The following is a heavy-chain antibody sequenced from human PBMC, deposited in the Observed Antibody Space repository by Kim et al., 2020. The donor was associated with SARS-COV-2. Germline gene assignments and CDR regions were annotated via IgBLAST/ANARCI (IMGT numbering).Heavy chain of an antibody. V-gene: IGHV3-11*04. D-gene: IGHD6-19*01. J-gene: IGHJ4*02. CDR3: ARDSGYSSGWYRIRV. Sequence: DSVKGRFTISRDNAKNALYLQMNSLRAEDTAVYYCARDSGYSSGWYRIRVWGQGTLVTVSS.